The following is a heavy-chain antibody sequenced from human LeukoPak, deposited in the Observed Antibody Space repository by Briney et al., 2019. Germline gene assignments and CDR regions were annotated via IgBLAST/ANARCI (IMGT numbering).Heavy chain of an antibody. D-gene: IGHD2/OR15-2a*01. Sequence: SETLSLTCAVYGGSFSGYYWSWIRQPPGKGLEWIGEINHSGSTNYNPSLKSRVTISVDTSKNQFSLKLSSVTAADTAVYYCARDRLLRVPDYWGQGTLVTVSS. CDR1: GGSFSGYY. CDR3: ARDRLLRVPDY. V-gene: IGHV4-34*01. J-gene: IGHJ4*02. CDR2: INHSGST.